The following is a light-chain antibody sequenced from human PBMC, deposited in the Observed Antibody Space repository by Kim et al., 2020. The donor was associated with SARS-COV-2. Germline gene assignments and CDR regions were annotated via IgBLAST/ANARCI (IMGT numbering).Light chain of an antibody. CDR2: RNK. CDR1: RSNIGSNS. J-gene: IGLJ3*02. Sequence: GQTVTISCSGSRSNIGSNSVHWFQQFPGTTPKLLIYRNKQRPSGVPDRFSGSKSGTSASLAISGLRSEDEADYYCAAWDDSLRGKVFGGGTQLTVL. V-gene: IGLV1-47*02. CDR3: AAWDDSLRGKV.